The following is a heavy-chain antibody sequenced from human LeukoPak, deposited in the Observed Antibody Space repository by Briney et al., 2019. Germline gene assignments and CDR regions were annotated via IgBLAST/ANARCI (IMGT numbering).Heavy chain of an antibody. D-gene: IGHD6-6*01. CDR1: GFTFSSYS. Sequence: EGSLRLSCAASGFTFSSYSINWVRQAPGKGLEWVSCISSSSSYIYYADSVKGRFTISRDNAKNSLYLQMNSLRADDTAVYYCARRSGAAARFFDHWGQGILVTVSS. J-gene: IGHJ4*02. CDR3: ARRSGAAARFFDH. CDR2: ISSSSSYI. V-gene: IGHV3-21*01.